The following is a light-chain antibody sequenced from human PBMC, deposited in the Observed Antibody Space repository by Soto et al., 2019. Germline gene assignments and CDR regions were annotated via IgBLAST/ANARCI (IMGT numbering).Light chain of an antibody. CDR2: GNT. V-gene: IGLV1-40*01. J-gene: IGLJ1*01. CDR3: QSYDSSLGVSYV. CDR1: SSNIGAGHD. Sequence: QSVLTQPPSVSGAPGQRVTISCTGSSSNIGAGHDVHWYQRLPGTAPRLLIFGNTNRPSGVPDRFSGSKSGTSASLVITGLQHEDEADYYCQSYDSSLGVSYVFGTGTKLTVL.